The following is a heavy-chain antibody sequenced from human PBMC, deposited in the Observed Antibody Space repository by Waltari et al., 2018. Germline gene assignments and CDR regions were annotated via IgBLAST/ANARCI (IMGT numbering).Heavy chain of an antibody. Sequence: EAQLVQSGAEVKKPGASRKTSRPGAGYSFTTYWIVWVRQMPGKGLEWMGIIYPGDSDTRYSPSFQGQVTISADKSISTAYLQWSSLKASDTAMYYCARGPLGRHNYWGQGTLVTVSS. V-gene: IGHV5-51*01. CDR2: IYPGDSDT. J-gene: IGHJ4*02. CDR3: ARGPLGRHNY. CDR1: GYSFTTYW.